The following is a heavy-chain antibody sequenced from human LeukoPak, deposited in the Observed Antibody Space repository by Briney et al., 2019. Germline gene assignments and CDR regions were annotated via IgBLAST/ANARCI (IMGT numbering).Heavy chain of an antibody. CDR1: GGPISSHY. CDR2: IYYSGST. V-gene: IGHV4-59*11. Sequence: PSETLSLTCTVSGGPISSHYWSWIRQPPGKGLEWIGYIYYSGSTNYNPSLKSRVTISVGTSRNQFSLKLSSVTAADTAVYYCARAWSGYPHALDYWGQGTLVTVSS. J-gene: IGHJ4*02. D-gene: IGHD3-3*01. CDR3: ARAWSGYPHALDY.